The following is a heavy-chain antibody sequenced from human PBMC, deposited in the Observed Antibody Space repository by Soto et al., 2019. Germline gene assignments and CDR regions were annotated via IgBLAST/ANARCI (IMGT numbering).Heavy chain of an antibody. V-gene: IGHV4-39*01. CDR1: GGSISSRTNY. CDR3: ARRGSSGWYSPFRN. CDR2: IYYSGST. D-gene: IGHD6-19*01. Sequence: QLQLQESGPGLVKPSETLSLTCTVSGGSISSRTNYWGWIRQPPGKGLEWIGSIYYSGSTYYNPSLKSRVTISGDTSKNQCSLKLISATAADTAVYYCARRGSSGWYSPFRNWGQGTLVTVSS. J-gene: IGHJ4*02.